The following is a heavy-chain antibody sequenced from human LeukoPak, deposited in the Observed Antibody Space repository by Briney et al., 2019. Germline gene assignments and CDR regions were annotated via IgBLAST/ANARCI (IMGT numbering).Heavy chain of an antibody. D-gene: IGHD2-2*01. J-gene: IGHJ4*02. Sequence: GGSLRLSCAASGFTFSSYAMSWVRQAPGKGLEWVSAISGSGGSTYYADSVKGRFTISRDNSKNTLYLQMNGLRAEDTAVYYCAKPFDIVVVPAAPDYWGQGTLVTVSS. V-gene: IGHV3-23*01. CDR2: ISGSGGST. CDR3: AKPFDIVVVPAAPDY. CDR1: GFTFSSYA.